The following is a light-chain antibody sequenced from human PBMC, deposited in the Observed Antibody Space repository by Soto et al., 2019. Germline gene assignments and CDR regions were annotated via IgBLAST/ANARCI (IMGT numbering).Light chain of an antibody. V-gene: IGKV1-39*01. CDR3: QQSYSTLLT. Sequence: IQMTQSPSSLSASVGDRVTITFRASQSISSYLNWYQQKPGKAPKLLIYAASSLQSGVPSRFSGSGSGTDFTLTISSLQPEDFATYYCQQSYSTLLTFGGGTKVEIK. J-gene: IGKJ4*01. CDR2: AAS. CDR1: QSISSY.